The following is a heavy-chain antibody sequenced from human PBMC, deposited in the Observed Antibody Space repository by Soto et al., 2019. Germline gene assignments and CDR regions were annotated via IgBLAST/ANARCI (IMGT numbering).Heavy chain of an antibody. Sequence: PSXTLSLACTVSGGSISSSSYYWGWIRQPPGKGLEWIGSIYYSGSTYYNPSLKSRVTISVDTSKNQFSLKLSSVTAADTAVYYCAGKIAAAGYYYYGMDVWGQGTTVTVSS. CDR2: IYYSGST. CDR1: GGSISSSSYY. D-gene: IGHD6-13*01. CDR3: AGKIAAAGYYYYGMDV. J-gene: IGHJ6*02. V-gene: IGHV4-39*01.